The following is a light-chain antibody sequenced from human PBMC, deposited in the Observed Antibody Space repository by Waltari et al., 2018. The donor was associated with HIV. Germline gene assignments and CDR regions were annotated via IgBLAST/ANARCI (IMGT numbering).Light chain of an antibody. V-gene: IGLV2-14*01. CDR2: AVN. CDR3: NSYTSISTWV. J-gene: IGLJ3*02. CDR1: SSDVGSYRY. Sequence: QSALTQPASVSGSPGQSITISCTGSSSDVGSYRYVYGYQQHPGTAPNLIIYAVNYRPSVVSNRFSGATSGNTASLTISGLQAEDEADYYCNSYTSISTWVFCGGTKLTVL.